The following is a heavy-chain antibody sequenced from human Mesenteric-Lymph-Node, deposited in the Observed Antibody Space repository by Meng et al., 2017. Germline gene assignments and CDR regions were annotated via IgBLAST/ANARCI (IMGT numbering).Heavy chain of an antibody. CDR3: ARDLGSIAALGY. V-gene: IGHV4-61*01. D-gene: IGHD6-6*01. Sequence: QVQLQESGPGLVRPSETLSLTCTVSGGSVSSGSYYRSWIRQPPGKGLEWIGYISYSGSTNYNPSLRSRVTISVDTSKNQFSLRLNSVTAADTAVYYCARDLGSIAALGYWGQGTLVTVSS. CDR2: ISYSGST. J-gene: IGHJ4*02. CDR1: GGSVSSGSYY.